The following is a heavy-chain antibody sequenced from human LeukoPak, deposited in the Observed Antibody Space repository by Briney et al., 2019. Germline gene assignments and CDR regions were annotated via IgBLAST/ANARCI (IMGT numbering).Heavy chain of an antibody. V-gene: IGHV1-69*13. Sequence: GASVKVSCKASGGTFSSYAISWVRQAPGQGLEWMGGIIPIFGTANYAQKFQGRVTITADESTSTAYMELSSLRSEDTAVYYCARKGSGYYYSWGQGTLVTVSS. CDR3: ARKGSGYYYS. CDR2: IIPIFGTA. J-gene: IGHJ4*02. D-gene: IGHD3-22*01. CDR1: GGTFSSYA.